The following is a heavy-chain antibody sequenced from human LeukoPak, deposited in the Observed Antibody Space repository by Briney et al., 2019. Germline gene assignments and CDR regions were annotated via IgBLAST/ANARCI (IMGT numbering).Heavy chain of an antibody. J-gene: IGHJ6*02. D-gene: IGHD2-2*01. V-gene: IGHV1-8*02. CDR2: MNPNSGNT. CDR3: AREVVVPAACMDV. Sequence: GASVKASCKASGYTFTSYGISWVRQATGQGLEWMGWMNPNSGNTGYAQKFQGRVTMTRNTSISTAYMELSSLRSEDTAVYYCAREVVVPAACMDVWGQGTTVTVSS. CDR1: GYTFTSYG.